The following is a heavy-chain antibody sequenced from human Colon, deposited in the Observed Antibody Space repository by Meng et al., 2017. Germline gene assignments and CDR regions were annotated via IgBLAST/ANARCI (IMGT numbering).Heavy chain of an antibody. CDR2: IHHGGRT. D-gene: IGHD5-24*01. V-gene: IGHV4-4*02. CDR1: GDSVGSSNW. Sequence: VHVQGPVPGLVEPGGSLSLTCVVSGDSVGSSNWWHWVRQPPGKGLEWIGEIHHGGRTNYNPSLKSRVTISIDKSKNQFSQTLNSLTAADTAVYYCARKFTIRGPGANWLDPWGQGTLVTVFS. CDR3: ARKFTIRGPGANWLDP. J-gene: IGHJ5*02.